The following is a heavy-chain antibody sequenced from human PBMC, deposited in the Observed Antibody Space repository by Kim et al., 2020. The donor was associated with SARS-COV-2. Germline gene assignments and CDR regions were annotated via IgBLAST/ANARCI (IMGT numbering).Heavy chain of an antibody. CDR3: AKAQKRSSAWYVFED. V-gene: IGHV3-23*01. D-gene: IGHD6-19*01. J-gene: IGHJ4*02. Sequence: GGSLRLSCGASGFTVNNFAMSWVRQAPGKGLEWVSTVPDGGGRTFYADSVKGRFTISRDNSKNTVFLQMNSVRAEDTAVYYCAKAQKRSSAWYVFEDGGQGTRVRVPS. CDR2: VPDGGGRT. CDR1: GFTVNNFA.